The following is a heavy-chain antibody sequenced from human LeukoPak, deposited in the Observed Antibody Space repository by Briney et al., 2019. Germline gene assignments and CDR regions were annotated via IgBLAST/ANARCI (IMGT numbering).Heavy chain of an antibody. D-gene: IGHD3-16*01. CDR2: VTGPGDTT. V-gene: IGHV3-23*01. CDR1: SITLSNYA. J-gene: IGHJ5*02. Sequence: GGSPRISCATSSITLSNYATNCVPQPPPKGLEWVSAVTGPGDTTYYADSVKGRFFMSREDSKTTVYLQMNSLRAEDTAIYYCAKGAEIDLWGQGTLVTVSS. CDR3: AKGAEIDL.